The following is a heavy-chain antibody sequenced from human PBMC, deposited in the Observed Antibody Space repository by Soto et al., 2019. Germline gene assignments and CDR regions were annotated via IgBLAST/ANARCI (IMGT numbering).Heavy chain of an antibody. CDR3: ARDLGYYDSSGYYRFDP. CDR2: IIPIFGTA. D-gene: IGHD3-22*01. Sequence: SVKVSCKASGGTFSSYAISWVRQAPGQGLEWMGGIIPIFGTANYAQKFQGRVTITADESTSTAYMELSSLRSEDTAVYYCARDLGYYDSSGYYRFDPWGQGTLVTVSS. J-gene: IGHJ5*02. V-gene: IGHV1-69*13. CDR1: GGTFSSYA.